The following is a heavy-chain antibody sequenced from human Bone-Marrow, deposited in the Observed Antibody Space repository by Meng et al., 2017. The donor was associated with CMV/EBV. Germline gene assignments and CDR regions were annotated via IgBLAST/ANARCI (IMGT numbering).Heavy chain of an antibody. CDR2: IYYRGNT. Sequence: SETLSLTCTVSGYSINNGYYWGWIRQSLGKGLEGIGSIYYRGNTYYNPSLKSRVTLSVDTSKNQFSLNLSSVTAADTAVYYCARRRAGRGDYEMPGDHLDKWSKGTLVTVSS. D-gene: IGHD3-10*01. CDR1: GYSINNGYY. CDR3: ARRRAGRGDYEMPGDHLDK. V-gene: IGHV4-38-2*02. J-gene: IGHJ4*02.